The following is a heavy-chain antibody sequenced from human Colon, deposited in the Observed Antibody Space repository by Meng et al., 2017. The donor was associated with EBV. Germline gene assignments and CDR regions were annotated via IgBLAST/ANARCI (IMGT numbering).Heavy chain of an antibody. CDR3: ARDGPLL. CDR1: GDSISGSGDY. Sequence: RLQLRGSGPGLGRPSETLSLTCSVSGDSISGSGDYWGWVRQPPGKGLEWIGNIYYTGSTYYNPSLKSRVTISVDTSKNQFSLKVTSMTAADTAVYYCARDGPLLWGPGTLVTVSS. V-gene: IGHV4-39*06. CDR2: IYYTGST. J-gene: IGHJ4*02.